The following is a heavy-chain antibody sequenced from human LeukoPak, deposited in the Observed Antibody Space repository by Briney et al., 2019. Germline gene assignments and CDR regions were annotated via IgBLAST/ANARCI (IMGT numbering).Heavy chain of an antibody. CDR3: AREGSGDYVGYYFDY. CDR2: ISAYNGNT. Sequence: GASVKVSCKASGYTFTSYGISWVRQAPGQGLEWMGWISAYNGNTNYAQKLQGRVTMTTDTSTSTAYMELRNLRSDDTAVYYCAREGSGDYVGYYFDYWGQGTLVTVSS. D-gene: IGHD4-17*01. V-gene: IGHV1-18*01. J-gene: IGHJ4*02. CDR1: GYTFTSYG.